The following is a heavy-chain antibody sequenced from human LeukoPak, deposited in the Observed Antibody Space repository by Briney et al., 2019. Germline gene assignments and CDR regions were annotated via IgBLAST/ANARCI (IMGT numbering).Heavy chain of an antibody. J-gene: IGHJ4*02. Sequence: SETLSLTCTVSGGSISSSSYYWGWIRQPPGKGLEWIGSIYYSGSTYYNPSLKSRVTISVDTSMNQFSLKLSSVTAADTAVYYCARRGYDSSGYYRNYWDQGTLVTVSS. V-gene: IGHV4-39*01. CDR3: ARRGYDSSGYYRNY. D-gene: IGHD3-22*01. CDR1: GGSISSSSYY. CDR2: IYYSGST.